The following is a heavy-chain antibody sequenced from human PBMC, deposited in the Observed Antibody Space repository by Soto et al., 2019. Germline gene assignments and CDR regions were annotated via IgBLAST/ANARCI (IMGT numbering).Heavy chain of an antibody. CDR1: GVRVYSYD. D-gene: IGHD5-18*01. J-gene: IGHJ1*01. CDR2: IDSDAKT. Sequence: AWCLRLGCASSGVRVYSYDMSGVRQAPGKGLEWVSGIDSDAKTYYADSVKGRFTISRDNSKNTLFLQVNRLRAEDTAVYFCDRDGYSSALTYWGQGTPVPVSS. V-gene: IGHV3-53*01. CDR3: DRDGYSSALTY.